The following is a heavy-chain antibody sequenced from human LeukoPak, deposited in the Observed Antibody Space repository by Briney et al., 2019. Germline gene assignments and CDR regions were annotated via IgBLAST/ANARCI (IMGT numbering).Heavy chain of an antibody. J-gene: IGHJ6*03. V-gene: IGHV3-11*01. D-gene: IGHD5-12*01. CDR2: ISSSGSTI. CDR1: GFTFSDYC. CDR3: ARDRGYSGYDYYYYMDV. Sequence: GGSLTLSCAAAGFTFSDYCMSWIRQPPGKGLEWVSYISSSGSTIYYADSVKGRFTISRDNAKNSLYLQMNSLRAEDTAVYYCARDRGYSGYDYYYYMDVWGEGTTVAVSS.